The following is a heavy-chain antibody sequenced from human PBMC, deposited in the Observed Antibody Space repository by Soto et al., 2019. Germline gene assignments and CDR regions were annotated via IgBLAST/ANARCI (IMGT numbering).Heavy chain of an antibody. CDR2: INAANGDT. Sequence: GDSVKVSCKASGYTFTSYGIHWVRQAPGQRLGWMGWINAANGDTKYSPKFQGRVTITRDTSASTAYMELSSLRSEDTAVYYCVRRHVSATGMEWFDPWGQGTLVTVSS. CDR3: VRRHVSATGMEWFDP. V-gene: IGHV1-3*01. J-gene: IGHJ5*02. CDR1: GYTFTSYG. D-gene: IGHD6-13*01.